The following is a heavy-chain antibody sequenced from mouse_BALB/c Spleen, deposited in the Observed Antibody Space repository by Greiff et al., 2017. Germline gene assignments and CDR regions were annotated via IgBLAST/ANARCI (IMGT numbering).Heavy chain of an antibody. CDR1: GFTFSSYG. D-gene: IGHD2-14*01. J-gene: IGHJ1*01. CDR3: ARHGRYESYWYFDV. Sequence: EVMLVESGGDLVKPGGSLKLSCAASGFTFSSYGMSWVRQTPDKRLEWVATISSGGSYTYYPDSVKGRFTISRDNAKNTLYLQMSSLKSEDTAMYYCARHGRYESYWYFDVWGAGTTVTVSS. V-gene: IGHV5-6*01. CDR2: ISSGGSYT.